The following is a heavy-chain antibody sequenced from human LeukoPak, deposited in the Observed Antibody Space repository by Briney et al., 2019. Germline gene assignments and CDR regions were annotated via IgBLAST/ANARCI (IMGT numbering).Heavy chain of an antibody. Sequence: GGSLRLSCAASGFTFSNAWMNWVRQAPGEGLEWVGRIKSKTDGGTTDYAAPVKGRFTISRDDSKNTLYLQMNSLKTEDTAVYYCTTATPYCSGGSCYPTVYWGQGTLVTVSS. V-gene: IGHV3-15*07. CDR2: IKSKTDGGTT. CDR3: TTATPYCSGGSCYPTVY. J-gene: IGHJ4*02. D-gene: IGHD2-15*01. CDR1: GFTFSNAW.